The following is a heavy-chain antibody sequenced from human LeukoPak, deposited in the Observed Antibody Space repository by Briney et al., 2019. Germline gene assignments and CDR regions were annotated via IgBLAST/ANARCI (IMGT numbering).Heavy chain of an antibody. CDR3: ARGFYSYGYFDY. Sequence: WIGYIYYSGSTYYNPSLKSRVTISVDTSKNQFSLKLSSVTAADTAVYYCARGFYSYGYFDYWGQGTLVTVSS. J-gene: IGHJ4*02. V-gene: IGHV4-30-4*01. CDR2: IYYSGST. D-gene: IGHD5-18*01.